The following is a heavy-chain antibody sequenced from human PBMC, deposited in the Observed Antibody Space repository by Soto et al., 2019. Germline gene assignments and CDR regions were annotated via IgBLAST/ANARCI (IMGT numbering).Heavy chain of an antibody. J-gene: IGHJ4*02. CDR1: GGAISGYY. CDR2: FYTSGST. CDR3: ARDRGGFDY. Sequence: SETLSLTCTVTGGAISGYYWTWIRQPAGKGPEWIGRFYTSGSTIYNPSLKSRVTMSVDTSNNQFSLKLTSVTPADMAVYYCARDRGGFDYWGQGTLVTVSS. V-gene: IGHV4-4*07. D-gene: IGHD3-10*01.